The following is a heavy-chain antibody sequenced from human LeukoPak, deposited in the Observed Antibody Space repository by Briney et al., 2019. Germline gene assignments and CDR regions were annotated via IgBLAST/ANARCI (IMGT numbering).Heavy chain of an antibody. J-gene: IGHJ4*02. Sequence: SETLSLTCTVSANSISSYYWSWIRQSPGKGLEWIGNIYYGGTTNPNPSLKTRVTISLDTSKKQLSLKLTSVTAADTAIYYCARHADYYDSSGYFFDYWGQGTLVIVSS. CDR2: IYYGGTT. CDR1: ANSISSYY. D-gene: IGHD3-22*01. CDR3: ARHADYYDSSGYFFDY. V-gene: IGHV4-59*08.